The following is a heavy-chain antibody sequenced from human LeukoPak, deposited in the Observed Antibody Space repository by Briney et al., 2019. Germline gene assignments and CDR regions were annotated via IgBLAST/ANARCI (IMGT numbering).Heavy chain of an antibody. CDR1: GGSISSSSYY. CDR3: ARVQSQWLVQGYFDY. CDR2: IYYSGST. J-gene: IGHJ4*02. V-gene: IGHV4-61*01. D-gene: IGHD6-19*01. Sequence: SETLSLTCTVSGGSISSSSYYWSWIRQPPGKGLEWIGYIYYSGSTNYNPSLKSRVTISVDTSKNQFSLKLSSVTAADTAVYYCARVQSQWLVQGYFDYWGQGTLVTVSS.